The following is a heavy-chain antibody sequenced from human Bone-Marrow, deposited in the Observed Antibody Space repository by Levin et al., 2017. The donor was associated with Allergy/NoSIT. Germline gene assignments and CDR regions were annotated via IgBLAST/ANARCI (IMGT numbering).Heavy chain of an antibody. J-gene: IGHJ6*02. CDR1: GYTFTSYG. V-gene: IGHV1-18*01. Sequence: ASVKVSCKASGYTFTSYGISWVRQAPGQGLEWMGWISAYNGNTNYAQKLQGRVTMTTDTSTSTAYMELRSLRSDDTAVYYCARDNDFWSGYYAHYYYGMDVWGQGTTVTVSS. D-gene: IGHD3-3*01. CDR2: ISAYNGNT. CDR3: ARDNDFWSGYYAHYYYGMDV.